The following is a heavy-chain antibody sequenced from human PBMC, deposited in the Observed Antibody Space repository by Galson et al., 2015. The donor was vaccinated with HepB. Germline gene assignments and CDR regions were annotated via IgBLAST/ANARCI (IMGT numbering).Heavy chain of an antibody. V-gene: IGHV4-61*08. D-gene: IGHD2-2*01. J-gene: IGHJ4*02. CDR3: ARDSRYCTTSSCYGEFGY. Sequence: QVQLQESGPGLVKPSETLSLTCTVSGGSVSSGDYYWSWIRQPPGKGLEWIGYIFYGGSTRYNPSLKSRVTILEDTSNNQFSLKLSSVTAADTAVYYCARDSRYCTTSSCYGEFGYWGQGTLVTVSS. CDR1: GGSVSSGDYY. CDR2: IFYGGST.